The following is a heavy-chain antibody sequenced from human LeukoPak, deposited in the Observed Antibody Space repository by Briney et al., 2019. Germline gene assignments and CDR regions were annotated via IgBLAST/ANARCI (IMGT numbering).Heavy chain of an antibody. CDR1: GGSISSGSYY. CDR2: IYTSGST. V-gene: IGHV4-61*02. CDR3: ARSNYYDTSGWAFDI. J-gene: IGHJ3*02. D-gene: IGHD3-22*01. Sequence: SQTLSLTCTVSGGSISSGSYYWSWNRQPAGKGLEWIERIYTSGSTNYNPSLKSRVTISVDTSKNQFSLKLSSVTAADTAVYYCARSNYYDTSGWAFDIWGQGTMVTVSS.